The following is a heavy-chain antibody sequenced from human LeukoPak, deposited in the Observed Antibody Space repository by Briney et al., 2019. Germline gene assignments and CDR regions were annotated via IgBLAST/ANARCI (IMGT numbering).Heavy chain of an antibody. CDR2: INPSGGST. D-gene: IGHD6-19*01. Sequence: GASVKVSCKASGYTFTSYYMHWVRQAPGQGLEWMGIINPSGGSTSYAQKFQGRVTMTRDTSTSTVYMELSSLRSEDTAVYYCARDKSGWYFSTYYYGMDVWGQGTTVTVSS. CDR1: GYTFTSYY. J-gene: IGHJ6*02. V-gene: IGHV1-46*01. CDR3: ARDKSGWYFSTYYYGMDV.